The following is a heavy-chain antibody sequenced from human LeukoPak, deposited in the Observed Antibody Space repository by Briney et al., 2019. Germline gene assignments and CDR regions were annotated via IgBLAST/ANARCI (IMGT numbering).Heavy chain of an antibody. D-gene: IGHD5-12*01. CDR2: ISSSSSTI. Sequence: GGSLRLSCAASGFTFSSYEMNWVRQAPGKGLEWVSYISSSSSTIYYADSVKGRFTISRDNAKNSLYLQMNSLRAEDTAVYYCARDMVDIVATILKKYAFDIWGQGTMVTVSS. V-gene: IGHV3-48*03. J-gene: IGHJ3*02. CDR1: GFTFSSYE. CDR3: ARDMVDIVATILKKYAFDI.